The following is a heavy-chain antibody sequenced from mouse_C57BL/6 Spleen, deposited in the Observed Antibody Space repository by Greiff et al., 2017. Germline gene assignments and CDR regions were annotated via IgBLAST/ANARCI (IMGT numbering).Heavy chain of an antibody. Sequence: VKLMESGAELVRPGTSVKMSCKASGYTFTNYWIGWAKQRPGHGLEWIGDIYPGGGYTNYNEKFKGKATLTADKSSSTAYMQFSSLTSEDSAIYYCARGDYDDGGYAMDYWGQGTSVTVSS. CDR3: ARGDYDDGGYAMDY. CDR2: IYPGGGYT. J-gene: IGHJ4*01. D-gene: IGHD2-4*01. V-gene: IGHV1-63*01. CDR1: GYTFTNYW.